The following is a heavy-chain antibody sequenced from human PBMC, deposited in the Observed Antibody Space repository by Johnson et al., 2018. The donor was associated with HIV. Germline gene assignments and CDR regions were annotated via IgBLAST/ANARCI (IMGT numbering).Heavy chain of an antibody. J-gene: IGHJ3*02. CDR2: ISYDGSNK. CDR3: AKDRYSSSWYYAFDI. V-gene: IGHV3-30*18. CDR1: GFTFSSYG. Sequence: QVQLVESGGGVVQPGRSLRLSCAASGFTFSSYGMHWVRQAPGKGLEWVAVISYDGSNKYYADSVKGRFTISRDNSKNTLYLQMNSLRAEDTAVYYCAKDRYSSSWYYAFDIWGQGTMVTVSS. D-gene: IGHD6-13*01.